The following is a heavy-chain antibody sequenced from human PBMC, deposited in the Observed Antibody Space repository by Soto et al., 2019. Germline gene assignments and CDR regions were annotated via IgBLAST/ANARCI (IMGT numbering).Heavy chain of an antibody. V-gene: IGHV3-74*01. J-gene: IGHJ4*02. CDR3: VCPGIAVAVQDPLRLGY. D-gene: IGHD6-19*01. CDR2: INTDGSST. CDR1: GFSFSSYW. Sequence: EVQLVESGGGLGQPGGSLRLSCAASGFSFSSYWMHWVRQPPGKGLVWVARINTDGSSTDYADSVKGRFTISRDNAKNTLYLQVNNLRDEDTAVYYCVCPGIAVAVQDPLRLGYWGQGTPVTVSS.